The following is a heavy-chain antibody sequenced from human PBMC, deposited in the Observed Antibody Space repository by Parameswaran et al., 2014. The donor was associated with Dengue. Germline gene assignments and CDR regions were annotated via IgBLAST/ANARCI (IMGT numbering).Heavy chain of an antibody. V-gene: IGHV1-8*01. D-gene: IGHD6-6*01. CDR3: ASGRKEGLYSSSLYYYYYCMDV. J-gene: IGHJ6*03. Sequence: WVRQAPGQGLEWMGWMNPNSGNTGYAQKFQGRVTMTRNTSISTAYMELSSLRSEDTAVYYCASGRKEGLYSSSLYYYYYCMDVWGKGTTVTVSS. CDR2: MNPNSGNT.